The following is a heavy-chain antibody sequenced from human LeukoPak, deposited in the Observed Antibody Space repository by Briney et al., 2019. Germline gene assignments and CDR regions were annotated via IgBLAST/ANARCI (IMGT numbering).Heavy chain of an antibody. D-gene: IGHD3-22*01. Sequence: SETLSLTCTVSGGSISSSYYYWGWIRQPPGKGLEWIGSVYYSGTTYYSPSLQSRVTMSVKMSKNQFSLKLSSVTAADTAVYYCASQEDPYYYDSSGYRFDYWGQGTLVTVSS. J-gene: IGHJ4*02. V-gene: IGHV4-39*07. CDR3: ASQEDPYYYDSSGYRFDY. CDR1: GGSISSSYYY. CDR2: VYYSGTT.